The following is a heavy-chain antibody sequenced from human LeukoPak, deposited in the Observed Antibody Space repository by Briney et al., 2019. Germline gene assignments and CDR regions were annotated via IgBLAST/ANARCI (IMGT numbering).Heavy chain of an antibody. CDR2: INHSGST. V-gene: IGHV4-34*01. CDR1: GGSFSGYY. D-gene: IGHD2-8*01. CDR3: ARGSGGYCTNGVCYRPHYYYYGMDV. Sequence: PSETLSLTCAVYGGSFSGYYWSWIRKPPGKGLEWIGEINHSGSTNYNPSLKSRVTISVDTSKNQFSLKLSSVTAADTAVYYCARGSGGYCTNGVCYRPHYYYYGMDVWGQGTTVTVSS. J-gene: IGHJ6*02.